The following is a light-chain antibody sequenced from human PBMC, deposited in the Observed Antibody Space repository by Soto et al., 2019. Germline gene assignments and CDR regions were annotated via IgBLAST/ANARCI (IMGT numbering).Light chain of an antibody. J-gene: IGLJ1*01. Sequence: QSALTQPASVSGSPGQSIAISCTGTSSDVGGYDYVSWYQQHPGKAPKLMIYDVSNRPSGVSKRFSGSKSDNTASLTISGVQAEDEADYYCSSYTSSSTYVFGTGTKVTVL. V-gene: IGLV2-14*01. CDR1: SSDVGGYDY. CDR3: SSYTSSSTYV. CDR2: DVS.